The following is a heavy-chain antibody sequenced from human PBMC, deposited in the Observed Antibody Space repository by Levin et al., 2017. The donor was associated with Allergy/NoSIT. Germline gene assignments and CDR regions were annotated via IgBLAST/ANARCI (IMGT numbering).Heavy chain of an antibody. CDR3: ARVAGYSYGYYFDY. CDR2: IYLSGST. J-gene: IGHJ4*02. V-gene: IGHV4-30-2*01. D-gene: IGHD5-18*01. CDR1: GGSISSGGYS. Sequence: SETLSLTCAVSGGSISSGGYSWSWIRQPPGKGLEWIGNIYLSGSTNDNPSLKSRVTISVDGSNNQFSLKLSYVTAADTAVYYCARVAGYSYGYYFDYWGPGTLVTVSS.